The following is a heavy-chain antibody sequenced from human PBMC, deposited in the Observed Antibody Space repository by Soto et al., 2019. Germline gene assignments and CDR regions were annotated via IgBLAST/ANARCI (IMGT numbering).Heavy chain of an antibody. V-gene: IGHV3-7*01. CDR1: GFTFTSYY. CDR2: VNEDGSEG. D-gene: IGHD1-26*01. J-gene: IGHJ4*02. Sequence: EVQLVESGGGLVQPGGSLRLSCAASGFTFTSYYMSWVRQAQGKGLEWVANVNEDGSEGYYVDSVQGRFTVSRDNAKNSLYLQMNSLRAEDTAVYYCAKWGGAGSGYWGQGTLVTVSS. CDR3: AKWGGAGSGY.